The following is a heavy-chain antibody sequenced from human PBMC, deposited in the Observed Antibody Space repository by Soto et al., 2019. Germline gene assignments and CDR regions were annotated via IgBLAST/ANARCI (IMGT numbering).Heavy chain of an antibody. V-gene: IGHV5-51*01. CDR2: IYPGDSDT. CDR3: ARLSSRDYYYYGMDV. D-gene: IGHD6-6*01. Sequence: PGESLKISCKGSGYSFTRYWIGWVRQMPGKGLEWMGIIYPGDSDTRYSPSFQGQVTISADKSISTAYLQWSSLKASDTAMYYCARLSSRDYYYYGMDVWGQGTTVTVSS. J-gene: IGHJ6*02. CDR1: GYSFTRYW.